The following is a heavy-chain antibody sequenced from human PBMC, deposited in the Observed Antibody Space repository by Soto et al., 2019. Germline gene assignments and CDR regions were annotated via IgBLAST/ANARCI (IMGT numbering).Heavy chain of an antibody. D-gene: IGHD1-26*01. CDR1: GFTFSSFW. Sequence: EVQLVESGGGLVQLGGSRRLSCAASGFTFSSFWMTWVRQAPGKGLEWVANIKQDGSEKYYVASVKGRFTISRDNARNSLFLEMKSLRSEDTAVYSCVRDRSGSYLEGFDYWGQGTLVTVSS. J-gene: IGHJ4*02. V-gene: IGHV3-7*01. CDR3: VRDRSGSYLEGFDY. CDR2: IKQDGSEK.